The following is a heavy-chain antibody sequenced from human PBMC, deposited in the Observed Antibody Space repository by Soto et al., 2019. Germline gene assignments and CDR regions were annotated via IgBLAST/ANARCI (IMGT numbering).Heavy chain of an antibody. V-gene: IGHV4-31*03. Sequence: QVQLQESGPGLVKPSQTLSLTCTVSGGSISSGGYYWSWIRQHPGKGLEWIGYIYYSGSTYYNPSLKSRGTISVDTSKNQFSLKLSSVTAADTAVYYCARFLVVVAAEMAFDYYYGMDVWGQGTTVTVSS. J-gene: IGHJ6*02. CDR2: IYYSGST. CDR3: ARFLVVVAAEMAFDYYYGMDV. CDR1: GGSISSGGYY. D-gene: IGHD2-15*01.